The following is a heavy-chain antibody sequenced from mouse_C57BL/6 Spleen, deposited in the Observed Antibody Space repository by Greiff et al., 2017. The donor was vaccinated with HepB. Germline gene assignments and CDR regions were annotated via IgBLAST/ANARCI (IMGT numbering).Heavy chain of an antibody. Sequence: QVQLQQSGAELARPGASVKLSCKASGYTFTSYGISWVKQRTGQGLEWIGEIYPRSGNTYYNEKFKGKAKLTAVTSASTAYMELSSLTNEDSAVYYCTRTTVVAPYAMDYWGQGTSVTVTS. D-gene: IGHD1-1*01. CDR1: GYTFTSYG. CDR3: TRTTVVAPYAMDY. CDR2: IYPRSGNT. V-gene: IGHV1-81*01. J-gene: IGHJ4*01.